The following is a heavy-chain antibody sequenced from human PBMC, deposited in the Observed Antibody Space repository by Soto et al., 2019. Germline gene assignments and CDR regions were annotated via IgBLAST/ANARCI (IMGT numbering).Heavy chain of an antibody. CDR2: ISYDGSNK. J-gene: IGHJ6*02. V-gene: IGHV3-30*18. CDR3: AKDLGHYSGYDPGLGGMDV. CDR1: GFTFSSYG. D-gene: IGHD5-12*01. Sequence: GGSLRLSCAASGFTFSSYGMHWVRQAPGKGLEWVAVISYDGSNKYYADSVKGRFTISRDNSKNTLYLQMNSLRAEDTAVYYCAKDLGHYSGYDPGLGGMDVWGQGTTVTVSS.